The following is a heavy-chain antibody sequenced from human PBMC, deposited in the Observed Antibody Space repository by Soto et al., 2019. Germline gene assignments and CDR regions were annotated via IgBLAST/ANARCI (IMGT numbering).Heavy chain of an antibody. CDR1: GGSMRSYL. J-gene: IGHJ5*02. CDR2: IYSSGST. D-gene: IGHD3-16*01. V-gene: IGHV4-4*07. Sequence: SETLSLTCAVSGGSMRSYLWSWIRQPAGKGLEWIGRIYSSGSTSYNPSLKSRVTMSVDTSKNQVSLRLNSMTAADTAVYYCARGLSEFAPWGQGTPVTVSS. CDR3: ARGLSEFAP.